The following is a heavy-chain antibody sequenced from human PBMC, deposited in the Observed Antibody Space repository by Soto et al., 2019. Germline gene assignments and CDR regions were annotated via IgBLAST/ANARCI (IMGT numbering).Heavy chain of an antibody. J-gene: IGHJ4*02. V-gene: IGHV1-8*01. Sequence: QVQLVQSGAEVKKPGASVKVSCKASGYTFTSYDFNWVRQATGQGLEWLGWMNPNSGTTGYAQRFQGRVTMTRNTDISTAYMELSSMRSEYTAMYYCARVACTGGRGYYDYWGQGTLVTVSS. CDR3: ARVACTGGRGYYDY. CDR1: GYTFTSYD. CDR2: MNPNSGTT. D-gene: IGHD2-8*02.